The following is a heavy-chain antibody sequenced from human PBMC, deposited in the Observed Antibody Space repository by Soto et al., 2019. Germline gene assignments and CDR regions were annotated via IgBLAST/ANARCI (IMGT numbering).Heavy chain of an antibody. Sequence: SETLSLPCTVSGGSIISVGYCWSRIRKHPGKGLECIGYIYYSGSTYYNPSLKSRVTISVDTSKNQFSLKLSSVTAADAAVRYCGTGGATVVTLDYLEYGGQGTLVTVSP. CDR2: IYYSGST. CDR3: GTGGATVVTLDYLEY. CDR1: GGSIISVGYC. D-gene: IGHD4-17*01. J-gene: IGHJ4*02. V-gene: IGHV4-31*03.